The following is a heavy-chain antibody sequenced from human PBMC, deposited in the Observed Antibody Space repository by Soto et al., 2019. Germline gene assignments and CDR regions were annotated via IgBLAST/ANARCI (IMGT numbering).Heavy chain of an antibody. J-gene: IGHJ5*02. V-gene: IGHV1-46*01. Sequence: VASVKVSCKASGYTFTSYYMHWVRQAPGQGLEWMGIINPSGGSTSYAQKFQGRVTITADASTSVVYMQLSSLRSEDTAVYYCAREQHDPYDASGYYFDWFDPWGQGTLVTVSS. CDR3: AREQHDPYDASGYYFDWFDP. CDR1: GYTFTSYY. D-gene: IGHD3-22*01. CDR2: INPSGGST.